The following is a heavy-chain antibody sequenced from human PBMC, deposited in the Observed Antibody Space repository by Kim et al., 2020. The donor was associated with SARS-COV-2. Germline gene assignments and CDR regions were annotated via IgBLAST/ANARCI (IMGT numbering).Heavy chain of an antibody. V-gene: IGHV3-23*01. J-gene: IGHJ4*02. CDR3: AKDTHYYDSSGYPH. D-gene: IGHD3-22*01. Sequence: ADPREGRFPISRDNSKNTLYLQMNSLRAEDTAVYYCAKDTHYYDSSGYPHWGQGTLVTVSS.